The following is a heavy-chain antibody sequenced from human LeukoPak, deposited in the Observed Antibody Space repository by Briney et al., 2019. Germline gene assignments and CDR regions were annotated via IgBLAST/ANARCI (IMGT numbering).Heavy chain of an antibody. D-gene: IGHD3-10*01. CDR1: GGSISSGDYY. Sequence: KPSETLSLTCTVSGGSISSGDYYWSWIRQPPGKGLEWIGYISYSGSTYYNPSLKSRVIISVDTSKNQFSLKLSSVTAADTAVYYCAREKSGSYYEIFDYWGQGTLVTVSS. CDR2: ISYSGST. J-gene: IGHJ4*02. V-gene: IGHV4-30-4*01. CDR3: AREKSGSYYEIFDY.